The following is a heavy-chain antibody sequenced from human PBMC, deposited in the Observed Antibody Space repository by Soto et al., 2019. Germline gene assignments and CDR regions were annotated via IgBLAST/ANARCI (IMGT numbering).Heavy chain of an antibody. J-gene: IGHJ4*02. D-gene: IGHD1-26*01. Sequence: AGSLRLSCSASGFPVSGTRMTWVRTAPGEGLEWVSVIYEGGGTFYPDSVKGRFTISRDNSKNTVYLQMNSLRVEDTAVYYCAGGGRSVNYYPGLYWGQGTLVNVSS. V-gene: IGHV3-53*01. CDR2: IYEGGGT. CDR3: AGGGRSVNYYPGLY. CDR1: GFPVSGTR.